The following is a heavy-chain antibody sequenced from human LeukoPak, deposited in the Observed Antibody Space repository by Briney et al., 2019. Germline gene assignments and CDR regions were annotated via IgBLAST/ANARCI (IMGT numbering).Heavy chain of an antibody. V-gene: IGHV4-39*07. CDR2: IYYSGST. CDR1: GGSISSSSYY. CDR3: ARLGDGSSWYDAHNWFDP. Sequence: SETLSLTCTVSGGSISSSSYYWGWIRQPPGKGLEWIGSIYYSGSTYYNPSLKSRVTISVDTSKNQFSLKLSSVTAADTAVYYCARLGDGSSWYDAHNWFDPWGQGTLVTVSS. D-gene: IGHD6-13*01. J-gene: IGHJ5*02.